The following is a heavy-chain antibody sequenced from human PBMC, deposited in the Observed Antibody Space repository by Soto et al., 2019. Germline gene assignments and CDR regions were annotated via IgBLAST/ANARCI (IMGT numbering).Heavy chain of an antibody. CDR1: GFTFSSYW. Sequence: GGSLRLSCAASGFTFSSYWMSWVRQAPGKGLEWVANIKQDGSEKYYVDSVKGRFTISRDNAKNSLYLQMNSLRAEDTAVYYCARDNHGSGWTEFDYWGQGTLVTVSS. J-gene: IGHJ4*02. D-gene: IGHD6-19*01. V-gene: IGHV3-7*01. CDR2: IKQDGSEK. CDR3: ARDNHGSGWTEFDY.